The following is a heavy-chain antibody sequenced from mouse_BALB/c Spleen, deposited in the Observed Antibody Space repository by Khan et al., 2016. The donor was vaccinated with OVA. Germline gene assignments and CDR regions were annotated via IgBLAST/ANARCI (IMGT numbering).Heavy chain of an antibody. V-gene: IGHV5-6*01. CDR2: ISSGGSYT. D-gene: IGHD2-5*01. Sequence: VQLKESGGDLVKPGGSLKLSCAASGFTFSSFGMSWIRQTPDKRLEWVATISSGGSYTYYPDSVKGRFTISRDNAKNTLYLQMISLKSEDTAMYYCAIQYSNSFFEYWGQGTTLTVSA. CDR1: GFTFSSFG. CDR3: AIQYSNSFFEY. J-gene: IGHJ2*01.